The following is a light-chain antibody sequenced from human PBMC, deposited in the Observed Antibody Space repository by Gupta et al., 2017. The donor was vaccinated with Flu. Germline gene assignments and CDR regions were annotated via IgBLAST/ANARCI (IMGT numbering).Light chain of an antibody. CDR1: SSNIGISY. V-gene: IGLV1-47*01. Sequence: SSNIGISYVYWYQHLPGTTPKLLICTDYQRPSGVPDRFSGAKSVTSASLAISGLRSEDEGDYYCAAWDDSLSLWVFGGGTKLTVL. J-gene: IGLJ3*02. CDR2: TDY. CDR3: AAWDDSLSLWV.